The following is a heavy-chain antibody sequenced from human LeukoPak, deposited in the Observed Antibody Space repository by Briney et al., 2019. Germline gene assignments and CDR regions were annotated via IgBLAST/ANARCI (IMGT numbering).Heavy chain of an antibody. Sequence: PGRSLRLSCAASGFTFDDYAMHWVRQAPGKGLEWVSGISWNSGSIGYADSVKGRFTISRDNAKNSLYVQMNSLRAEDTALYYCAKWSRYGMDVWGQGTTVTVSS. CDR1: GFTFDDYA. J-gene: IGHJ6*02. CDR2: ISWNSGSI. D-gene: IGHD1-26*01. CDR3: AKWSRYGMDV. V-gene: IGHV3-9*01.